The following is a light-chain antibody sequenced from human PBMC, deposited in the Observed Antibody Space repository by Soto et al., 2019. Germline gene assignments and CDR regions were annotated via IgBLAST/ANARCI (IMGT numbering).Light chain of an antibody. CDR2: EVS. J-gene: IGLJ1*01. Sequence: ALIQPASVSGSPGQSITISRTGTSRDVGGSNYVSWYQHHPHRAPKLLIYEVSYRPSGVSSRFSGSKSGNTASLTISGLQAEDEADYYCSSYTSSNTLEVFGVGTKVTVL. CDR1: SRDVGGSNY. CDR3: SSYTSSNTLEV. V-gene: IGLV2-14*01.